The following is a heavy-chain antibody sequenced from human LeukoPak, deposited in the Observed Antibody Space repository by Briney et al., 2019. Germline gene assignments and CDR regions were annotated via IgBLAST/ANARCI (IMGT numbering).Heavy chain of an antibody. CDR1: GFTFSSYA. Sequence: GGSLRLSCAASGFTFSSYAMSWVRQAPGKGLEWVSAISGSGGSTYYADSVKGRFTISRDNSKNTLYLQMNSLRAEDTAVYYCGKPSYYYDSSGYYYPFDYWGQGTLVTVSS. D-gene: IGHD3-22*01. J-gene: IGHJ4*02. CDR2: ISGSGGST. CDR3: GKPSYYYDSSGYYYPFDY. V-gene: IGHV3-23*01.